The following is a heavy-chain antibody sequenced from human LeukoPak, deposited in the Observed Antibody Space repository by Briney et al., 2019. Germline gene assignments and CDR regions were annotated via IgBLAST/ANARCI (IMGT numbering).Heavy chain of an antibody. J-gene: IGHJ4*02. D-gene: IGHD3-10*01. CDR1: GGSISSGSYY. V-gene: IGHV4-61*02. Sequence: PSETLSLTCTVSGGSISSGSYYWSWIRQPAGKGLEWIGRIYTSGSTNYNPSLKSRVTISVDTSKNQFSLKLSSVTAADTAVYYCARDYYGSGSYGWAFDYWGQGTLVTVSS. CDR2: IYTSGST. CDR3: ARDYYGSGSYGWAFDY.